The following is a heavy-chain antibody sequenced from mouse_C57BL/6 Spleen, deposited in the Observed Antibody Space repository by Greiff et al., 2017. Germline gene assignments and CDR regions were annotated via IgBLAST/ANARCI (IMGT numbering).Heavy chain of an antibody. CDR2: IYPGDGDT. Sequence: QVQLQQSGPELVKPGASVKISCKASGYAFSSSWMNWVKQRPGKGLEWIGRIYPGDGDTNYNGKFKGKATLTADKSSSTAYMQLSSLTSEDSAVXFCARPTVVADWYFDVWGTGTTVTVSS. V-gene: IGHV1-82*01. CDR1: GYAFSSSW. CDR3: ARPTVVADWYFDV. J-gene: IGHJ1*03. D-gene: IGHD1-1*01.